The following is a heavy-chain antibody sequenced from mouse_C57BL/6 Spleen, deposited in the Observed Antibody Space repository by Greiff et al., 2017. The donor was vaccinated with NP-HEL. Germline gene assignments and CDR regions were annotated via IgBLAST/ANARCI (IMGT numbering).Heavy chain of an antibody. CDR1: GFTFSDYG. J-gene: IGHJ3*01. D-gene: IGHD2-12*01. CDR2: ISSGSSTI. CDR3: APHSAAY. Sequence: EVKLMESGGGLVKPGGSLKLSCAASGFTFSDYGMHWVRQAPEKGLEWVAYISSGSSTIYYADTVKGRFTISRDNAKNTLFLQMTSLRSEDTAMYYCAPHSAAYWGQGTLVTVSA. V-gene: IGHV5-17*01.